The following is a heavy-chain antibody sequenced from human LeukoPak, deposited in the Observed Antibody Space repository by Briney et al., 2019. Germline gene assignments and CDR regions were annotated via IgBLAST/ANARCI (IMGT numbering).Heavy chain of an antibody. Sequence: SETLSLTCTVSGGSISSYYWSWIRQPAGKGLEWIVRIYTSGSTNYNPSLKSRVTISVDKSKNQFSLKLSSVTAADPAVYYCARESDDFWSGFHFDIWGQGTMVTVSS. CDR3: ARESDDFWSGFHFDI. CDR2: IYTSGST. D-gene: IGHD3-3*01. V-gene: IGHV4-4*07. J-gene: IGHJ3*02. CDR1: GGSISSYY.